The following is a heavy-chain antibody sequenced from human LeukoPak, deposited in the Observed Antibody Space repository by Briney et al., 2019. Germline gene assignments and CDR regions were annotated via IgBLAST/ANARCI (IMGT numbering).Heavy chain of an antibody. Sequence: GGSLRLSCAASGFTFSSYAMSWVRQAPGKGLEWVSAISGSGGSTHYADSVRGRFTVSRDNSKNTLYLQMNSLRPEDTAVYYCAKVLGEYSIRSKPLDTWGQGTLVTVSS. CDR1: GFTFSSYA. J-gene: IGHJ5*02. V-gene: IGHV3-23*01. CDR2: ISGSGGST. CDR3: AKVLGEYSIRSKPLDT. D-gene: IGHD6-13*01.